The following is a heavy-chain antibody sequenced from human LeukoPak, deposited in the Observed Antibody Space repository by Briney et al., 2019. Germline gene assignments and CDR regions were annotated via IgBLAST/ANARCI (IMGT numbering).Heavy chain of an antibody. V-gene: IGHV4-34*01. Sequence: SETLSLTCAVYGGSFSGYYWSWIRQPPGKGLGLIGEINHSGSTNYNPSLKSRITISVDTSKNQFSLKLSSVTAADTAVYYCARVAYSGYDYRGYFDYWGQGTLVTVSS. CDR1: GGSFSGYY. J-gene: IGHJ4*02. CDR3: ARVAYSGYDYRGYFDY. CDR2: INHSGST. D-gene: IGHD5-12*01.